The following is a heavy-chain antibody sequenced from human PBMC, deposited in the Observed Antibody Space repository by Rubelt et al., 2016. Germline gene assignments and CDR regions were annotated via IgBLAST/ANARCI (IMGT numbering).Heavy chain of an antibody. J-gene: IGHJ3*02. D-gene: IGHD3-10*01. Sequence: QVQLQESGPGLVKPSETLSLTCTVSGGSISSYYWTWIRQPPGKGLEWIGYIYYSGSTNYSPSLKSRVTISVDTSRNQFSLKLSSVTAADTAVYYCAGHGAGSSPGKIWGQGTMVTVSS. V-gene: IGHV4-59*08. CDR3: AGHGAGSSPGKI. CDR1: GGSISSYY. CDR2: IYYSGST.